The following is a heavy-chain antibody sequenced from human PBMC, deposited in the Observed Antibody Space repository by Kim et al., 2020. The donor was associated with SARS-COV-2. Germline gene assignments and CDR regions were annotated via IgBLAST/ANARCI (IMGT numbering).Heavy chain of an antibody. V-gene: IGHV7-4-1*02. J-gene: IGHJ4*02. D-gene: IGHD3-3*01. CDR3: ARDPSVITIFRVVIIEPYYFDY. Sequence: ASVKVSCKASGYTFTSYAMNWVRQAPGQGLEWMGWINTNTGNPTYAQGFTGRFVFSLDTSVSTAYLQISSLKAEDTAVYYCARDPSVITIFRVVIIEPYYFDYWGQGTLVTVSS. CDR2: INTNTGNP. CDR1: GYTFTSYA.